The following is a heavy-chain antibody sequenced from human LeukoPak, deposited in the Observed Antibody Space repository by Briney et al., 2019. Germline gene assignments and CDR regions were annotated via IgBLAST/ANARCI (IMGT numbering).Heavy chain of an antibody. CDR1: GGSISNSAYY. Sequence: SETLSLTCTVSGGSISNSAYYWGWIRQPPGKGLEWIGSIYYSGSTYYNPSLKSRVTISVDTSKTQFSLKLNSVTAADTAVYYCARLYYYGSGSYHYFDYWGQGTLVTVSS. CDR3: ARLYYYGSGSYHYFDY. CDR2: IYYSGST. D-gene: IGHD3-10*01. J-gene: IGHJ4*02. V-gene: IGHV4-39*01.